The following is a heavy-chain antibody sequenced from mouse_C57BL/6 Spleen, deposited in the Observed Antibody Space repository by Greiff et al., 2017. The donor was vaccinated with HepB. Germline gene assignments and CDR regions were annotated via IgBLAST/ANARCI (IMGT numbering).Heavy chain of an antibody. CDR1: GFTFSSYA. J-gene: IGHJ1*03. CDR2: ISSGGDYI. Sequence: EVKLVESGEGLVKPGGSLKLSCAASGFTFSSYAMSWVRQTPEKRLEWVAYISSGGDYIYYADTVKGRFTISRDNARNTLYLQMSSLKSEDTAMYYCTRDEGITTVVAPHWYFDVWGTGTTVTVSS. D-gene: IGHD1-1*01. CDR3: TRDEGITTVVAPHWYFDV. V-gene: IGHV5-9-1*02.